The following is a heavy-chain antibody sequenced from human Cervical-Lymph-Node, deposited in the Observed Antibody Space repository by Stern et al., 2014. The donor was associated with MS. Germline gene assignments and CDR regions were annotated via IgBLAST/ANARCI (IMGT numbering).Heavy chain of an antibody. V-gene: IGHV5-51*01. Sequence: EVQLVESGAEVKKPGESLKISCKGSGYSFTAKWIAWVRQMPGKGLEWMGLIYPGDSDPRYSPSFQGQVTISADKSISTAYLQWSSLKASDTAMYYCARDYGDYAFDYWGQGTLVTVSS. D-gene: IGHD4-17*01. J-gene: IGHJ4*02. CDR3: ARDYGDYAFDY. CDR1: GYSFTAKW. CDR2: IYPGDSDP.